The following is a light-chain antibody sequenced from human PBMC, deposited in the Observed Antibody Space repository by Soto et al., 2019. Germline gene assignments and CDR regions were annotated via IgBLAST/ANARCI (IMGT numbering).Light chain of an antibody. J-gene: IGLJ2*01. Sequence: SYELTQPPSVSVSPGQTASITCSGDKLGDKYTCWHQQKPGQSPVLVIYQHSQRPSGIPERFSGSNSGNTATLTISGTQAMDEADYYCQAWDSSTDVVFGGGTKVTVL. CDR3: QAWDSSTDVV. CDR2: QHS. CDR1: KLGDKY. V-gene: IGLV3-1*01.